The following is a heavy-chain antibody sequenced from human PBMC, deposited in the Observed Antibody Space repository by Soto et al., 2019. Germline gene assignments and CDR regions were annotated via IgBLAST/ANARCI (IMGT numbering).Heavy chain of an antibody. CDR2: IYHSGSP. CDR3: AVGYCGSASCSREYFQH. J-gene: IGHJ1*01. Sequence: KPSETLSLTCAVTGYSISSGYYWAWLRQPPGKGLEWIGTIYHSGSPFHNPSLKSRVTISVDTSKNQFSLKLRSVTAADTALYYCAVGYCGSASCSREYFQHWGQGTLVTVSS. D-gene: IGHD2-2*01. CDR1: GYSISSGYY. V-gene: IGHV4-38-2*01.